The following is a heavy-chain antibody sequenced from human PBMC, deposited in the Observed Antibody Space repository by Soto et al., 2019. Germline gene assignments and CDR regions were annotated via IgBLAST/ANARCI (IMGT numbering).Heavy chain of an antibody. D-gene: IGHD2-15*01. J-gene: IGHJ4*02. CDR1: GFTFSNFW. CDR3: AREGDCSGGSCYTGLKN. Sequence: EVHLVESGGGLVQPGGSLRLSCAVSGFTFSNFWMSWVRQAPGKGPEWVANIKHDGSEQYYVDSVTGRFTISRDNAKNSASLQMNSLRGDDTAVYYCAREGDCSGGSCYTGLKNWGQGTLVTVSS. CDR2: IKHDGSEQ. V-gene: IGHV3-7*01.